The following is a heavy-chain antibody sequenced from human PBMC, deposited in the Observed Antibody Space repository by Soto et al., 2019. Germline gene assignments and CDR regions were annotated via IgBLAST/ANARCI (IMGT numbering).Heavy chain of an antibody. CDR1: GFTFSSYA. D-gene: IGHD1-7*01. V-gene: IGHV3-23*01. CDR2: ISGSGGST. CDR3: AKDGEL. J-gene: IGHJ4*02. Sequence: EVQLLESGGGLVQPGGSLRLSCAASGFTFSSYAMIWVRQAPGKELEWVSAISGSGGSTYYAESVKGRFTISRDNSKYRLYLQMNSLRSEETAVYYCAKDGELWGQGTLVTVSS.